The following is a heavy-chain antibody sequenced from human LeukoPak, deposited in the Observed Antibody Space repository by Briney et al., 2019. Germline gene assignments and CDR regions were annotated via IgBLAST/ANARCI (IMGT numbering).Heavy chain of an antibody. CDR1: GFTFDDYG. CDR2: INWNGGST. D-gene: IGHD3-3*01. J-gene: IGHJ4*02. V-gene: IGHV3-20*04. CDR3: ARDRGYDFWSGYYTISWFDY. Sequence: LPGGPLRLSCAASGFTFDDYGMSWVRQAPGKGLEWVSGINWNGGSTGYADSVKGRFTISRDNAKNSLYLQMNSLRAEDTALYYCARDRGYDFWSGYYTISWFDYWGQGTLVTVSS.